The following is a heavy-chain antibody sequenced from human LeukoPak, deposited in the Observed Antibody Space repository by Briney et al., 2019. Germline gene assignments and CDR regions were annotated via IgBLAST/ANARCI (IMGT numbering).Heavy chain of an antibody. CDR3: ARGLTLYVSSGYYYY. V-gene: IGHV4-34*01. J-gene: IGHJ4*02. D-gene: IGHD3-22*01. Sequence: SETLSLTCAVYGGSFSGYYWSWIRQPPGKGLEWIGEINHSGSTNYNPSLKSRVTISVDTSKNQFSLKLSSVTAADTAVYYCARGLTLYVSSGYYYYWGQGTLVTVSS. CDR1: GGSFSGYY. CDR2: INHSGST.